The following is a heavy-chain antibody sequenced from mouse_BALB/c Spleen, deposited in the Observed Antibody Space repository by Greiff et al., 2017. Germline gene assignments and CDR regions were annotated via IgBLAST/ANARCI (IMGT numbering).Heavy chain of an antibody. CDR3: AIIYSSY. CDR2: INPSNGRT. J-gene: IGHJ3*01. CDR1: GYTFTSYW. V-gene: IGHV1S81*02. Sequence: QVQLQQPGAELVKPGASVKLSCKASGYTFTSYWMHWVKQRPGQGLEWIGEINPSNGRTNYNEKFKSKATLTVDKSSSTAYMQLSSLTSEDSAVYYCAIIYSSYWGQGTLVTVSA. D-gene: IGHD2-1*01.